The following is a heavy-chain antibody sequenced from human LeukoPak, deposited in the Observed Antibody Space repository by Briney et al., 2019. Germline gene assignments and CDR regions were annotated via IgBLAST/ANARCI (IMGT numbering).Heavy chain of an antibody. Sequence: PGGSLRLSCAASGFTFSSYWMHWVRQAPGKGLVWVSRIKSDGSTTTYADSVKGRFTISRVNAKNTLYLQMNSLRAEDTAVYYCARVVDTHFDYWGQGTLVPVSS. CDR2: IKSDGSTT. J-gene: IGHJ4*02. CDR1: GFTFSSYW. V-gene: IGHV3-74*01. D-gene: IGHD5-18*01. CDR3: ARVVDTHFDY.